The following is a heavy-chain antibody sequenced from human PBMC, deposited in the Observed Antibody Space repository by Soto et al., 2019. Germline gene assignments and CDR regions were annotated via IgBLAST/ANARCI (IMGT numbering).Heavy chain of an antibody. CDR2: VKSKSDGETT. D-gene: IGHD2-21*01. Sequence: EVQLVESGGGLVKPGESLRLSCAASGFTFTNAWMGWVRQAPGKGLEWVGWVKSKSDGETTDYAAPVKGRFTISRDDSKNTLYLQMNSLNAEDTAVYYCSTDRRIASSDYWGQGTLVTVSS. V-gene: IGHV3-15*01. CDR3: STDRRIASSDY. CDR1: GFTFTNAW. J-gene: IGHJ4*02.